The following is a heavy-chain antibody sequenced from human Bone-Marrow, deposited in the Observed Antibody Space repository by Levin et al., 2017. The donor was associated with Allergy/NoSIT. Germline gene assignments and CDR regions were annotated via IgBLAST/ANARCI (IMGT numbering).Heavy chain of an antibody. Sequence: GESLKISCATSGFTFSSYWMSWVRQAPGKGLEWVANLNQDGTGKYQVDSVKGRFTISRDNAKNSLSLQMNSLRAEDTAVYFCARAGAAAAKYYYAMDVWGHGTTVTVSS. CDR2: LNQDGTGK. D-gene: IGHD6-13*01. CDR3: ARAGAAAAKYYYAMDV. V-gene: IGHV3-7*01. CDR1: GFTFSSYW. J-gene: IGHJ6*02.